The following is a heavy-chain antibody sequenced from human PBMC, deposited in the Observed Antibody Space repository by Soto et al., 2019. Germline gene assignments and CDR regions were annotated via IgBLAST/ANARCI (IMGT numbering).Heavy chain of an antibody. Sequence: GGSLRLSSTASGFTFSSYAMSWVRQAPGKGLEWVSAISGSGGSTYYADSVKGRSTISRDNSKNTLYLQMNSLRAEDTAVYYCAKALDHESIFGVVMFMDVWGKGTTVTVSS. CDR1: GFTFSSYA. CDR2: ISGSGGST. D-gene: IGHD3-3*01. V-gene: IGHV3-23*01. CDR3: AKALDHESIFGVVMFMDV. J-gene: IGHJ6*03.